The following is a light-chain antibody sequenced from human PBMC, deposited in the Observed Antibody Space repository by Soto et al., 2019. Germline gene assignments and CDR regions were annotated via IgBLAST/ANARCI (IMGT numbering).Light chain of an antibody. J-gene: IGKJ5*01. CDR3: QQYGSSPIT. Sequence: EIVLTQSPGTLSLSPGERATLSCRASQSVSSYLAWYQQKPGQAPRLLIYDVSSRAIGIPDRLSGSKSGTNFTLTIRRMEPEDVGMYYCQQYGSSPITFGQGTRLEI. CDR2: DVS. CDR1: QSVSSY. V-gene: IGKV3-20*01.